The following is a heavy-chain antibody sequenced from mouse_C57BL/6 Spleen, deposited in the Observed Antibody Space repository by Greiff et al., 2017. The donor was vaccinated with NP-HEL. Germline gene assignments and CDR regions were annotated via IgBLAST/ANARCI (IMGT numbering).Heavy chain of an antibody. CDR2: ISYDGSN. J-gene: IGHJ2*01. Sequence: EVKLQESGPGLVKPSQSLSLTCSVTGYSITSGYYWNWIRQFPGNKLEWMGYISYDGSNNYNPSLKNRISITRDTSKNQFFLKLNSVTTEDTATYYCARDYYDGSSYYFDYWGQGTTLTVYS. V-gene: IGHV3-6*01. D-gene: IGHD1-1*01. CDR1: GYSITSGYY. CDR3: ARDYYDGSSYYFDY.